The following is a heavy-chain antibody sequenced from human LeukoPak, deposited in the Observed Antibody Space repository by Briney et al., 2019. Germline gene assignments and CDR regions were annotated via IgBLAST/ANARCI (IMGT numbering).Heavy chain of an antibody. CDR2: ISYDGSNK. J-gene: IGHJ4*02. CDR3: ARSLY. V-gene: IGHV3-30-3*01. CDR1: GFTFSSYA. Sequence: SGGSLRLSCAASGFTFSSYAMHWVRQAPGKGLEWVAVISYDGSNKYYADSVKGRFTISRDNSKNTLYLQMNSLRAEDTAAYYCARSLYWGQGTLVTVSS.